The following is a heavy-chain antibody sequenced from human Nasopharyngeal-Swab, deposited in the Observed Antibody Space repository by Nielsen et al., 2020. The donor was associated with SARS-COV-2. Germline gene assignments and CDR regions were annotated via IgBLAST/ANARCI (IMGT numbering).Heavy chain of an antibody. CDR3: ARDPSGGYAYARFDL. D-gene: IGHD5-12*01. V-gene: IGHV3-21*01. Sequence: GESLKISCAASGFPFSSYAMSWVRQAPGKGLEWVSWVSSTSAHIYYADLVEGRFTLSRDNAKNSLYLQMNSLRAEDTAVYYCARDPSGGYAYARFDLWGQGTLVTVSS. CDR1: GFPFSSYA. J-gene: IGHJ5*01. CDR2: VSSTSAHI.